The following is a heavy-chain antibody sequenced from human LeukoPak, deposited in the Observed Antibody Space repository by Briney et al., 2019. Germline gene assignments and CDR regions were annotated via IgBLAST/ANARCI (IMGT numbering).Heavy chain of an antibody. CDR3: ARDNGGDGSSWSPAVWYGMDV. Sequence: GGSLRLSCAASGFTVSSNYMSWVRQAPGKGLEWVSVIYSGGSTYYADSVKGRFTISGDNSKNTLYLQMNSLRAEDTAVYYCARDNGGDGSSWSPAVWYGMDVWGQGTTVTVSS. CDR1: GFTVSSNY. V-gene: IGHV3-53*01. J-gene: IGHJ6*02. CDR2: IYSGGST. D-gene: IGHD6-13*01.